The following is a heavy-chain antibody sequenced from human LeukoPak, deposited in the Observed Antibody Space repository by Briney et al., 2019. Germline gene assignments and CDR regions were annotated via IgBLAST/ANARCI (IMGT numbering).Heavy chain of an antibody. J-gene: IGHJ4*02. CDR2: IKRSRSYI. CDR3: ARGPGSGPGY. Sequence: GGSLRLSCAASGFTFSSYGMSWVRQAPGKGLKWVPSIKRSRSYIYYADSVKGRFTISRDNAKNSLYLQMNSLRAEDTAVYYYARGPGSGPGYWGQGTLVTVSS. D-gene: IGHD2-15*01. CDR1: GFTFSSYG. V-gene: IGHV3-21*01.